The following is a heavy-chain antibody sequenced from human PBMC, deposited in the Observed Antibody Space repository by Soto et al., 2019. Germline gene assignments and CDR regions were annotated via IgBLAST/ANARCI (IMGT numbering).Heavy chain of an antibody. CDR2: ISYDGSNK. J-gene: IGHJ4*02. CDR1: GFTFSSYA. Sequence: QVQLVESGGGVVQPGRSLRLSCAASGFTFSSYAMHWVRQAPGKGLEWVAVISYDGSNKYYAYSVKGRFTISRDNSKNTLYLQMNSLRAEDTAVYYCARMAAAGCDYWGQGALVTVSS. V-gene: IGHV3-30-3*01. CDR3: ARMAAAGCDY. D-gene: IGHD6-13*01.